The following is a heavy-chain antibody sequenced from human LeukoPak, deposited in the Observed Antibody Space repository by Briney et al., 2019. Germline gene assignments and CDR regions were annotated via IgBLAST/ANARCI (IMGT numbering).Heavy chain of an antibody. CDR2: IRKDGGAK. V-gene: IGHV3-7*01. D-gene: IGHD3-22*01. CDR1: GFPFSTYW. CDR3: ASSPDSSGND. Sequence: GGSLRLSCAASGFPFSTYWMAWVRQAPGKGLDWVANIRKDGGAKFYAASVTGRFIISRDNAKNSLYLQMNNLRDEDTAVYYCASSPDSSGNDWGQGTLVTV. J-gene: IGHJ4*02.